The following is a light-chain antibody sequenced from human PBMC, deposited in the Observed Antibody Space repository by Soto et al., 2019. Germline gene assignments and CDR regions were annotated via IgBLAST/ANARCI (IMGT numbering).Light chain of an antibody. CDR3: TSYRSSTPVV. CDR2: DVS. CDR1: SSDVGAYNY. Sequence: SVLTQAASVSGSPGQSITISCTGTSSDVGAYNYVSWYQQHPGKAPKLMIYDVSIRPSGVSDRFSGSKSGNTASLTISGLQAEDEADYYCTSYRSSTPVVFGGGTKVTVL. J-gene: IGLJ2*01. V-gene: IGLV2-14*01.